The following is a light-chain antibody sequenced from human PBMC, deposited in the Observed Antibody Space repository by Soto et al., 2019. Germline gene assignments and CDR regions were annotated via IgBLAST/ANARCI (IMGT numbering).Light chain of an antibody. CDR1: HDNRND. V-gene: IGKV1-33*01. CDR2: EAA. Sequence: DIQMTQSPYSLSASVGDRVTITCQASHDNRNDLNWYQQKKGQAPKLLIYEAANVETGGPSGFSGSGSGTLVTLTVASMQADDVATYYCQQFYDRPYTFGQGNKVDI. CDR3: QQFYDRPYT. J-gene: IGKJ2*01.